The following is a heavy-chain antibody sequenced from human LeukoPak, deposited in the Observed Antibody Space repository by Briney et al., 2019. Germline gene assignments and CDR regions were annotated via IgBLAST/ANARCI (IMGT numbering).Heavy chain of an antibody. CDR3: ARDQQWLVLSYFDY. CDR2: IWYDGSNK. V-gene: IGHV3-33*01. D-gene: IGHD6-19*01. J-gene: IGHJ4*02. CDR1: GFTFSSYG. Sequence: GGSLRLSCAASGFTFSSYGMHWVRQAPGKGLERVAVIWYDGSNKYYADSVKGRFTISRDNSKNTLYLQMNSLRAEDTAVYYCARDQQWLVLSYFDYWGQGTLVTVSS.